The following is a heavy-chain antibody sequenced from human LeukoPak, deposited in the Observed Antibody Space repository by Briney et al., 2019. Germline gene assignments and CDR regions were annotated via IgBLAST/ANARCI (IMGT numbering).Heavy chain of an antibody. D-gene: IGHD2-15*01. Sequence: PSETLSLTCAVYGGSFSGYYWSWIRQPPGKGLEWIGEINHSGSTNYNPSLMSRVTISVDTSKNQFSLKLSSVTAADTAVYYCARTVQYCSGGSCYSWYLLADNWFDPWGQGTLVTVSS. CDR3: ARTVQYCSGGSCYSWYLLADNWFDP. J-gene: IGHJ5*02. CDR1: GGSFSGYY. V-gene: IGHV4-34*01. CDR2: INHSGST.